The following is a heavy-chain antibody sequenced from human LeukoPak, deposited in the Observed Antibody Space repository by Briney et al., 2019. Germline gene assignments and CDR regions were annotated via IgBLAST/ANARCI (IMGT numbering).Heavy chain of an antibody. V-gene: IGHV1-18*01. CDR2: ISAYNGNT. Sequence: GASVKVSCKASGYTFTSYGISWVRQAPGQGLEWMGWISAYNGNTNYAQKLQSRVTMTTDTSTSTAYMELRSLRSDDTAVYYCARDGVEDSYGYGPLEFDYWGRGTLVTVSS. CDR1: GYTFTSYG. J-gene: IGHJ4*02. D-gene: IGHD5-18*01. CDR3: ARDGVEDSYGYGPLEFDY.